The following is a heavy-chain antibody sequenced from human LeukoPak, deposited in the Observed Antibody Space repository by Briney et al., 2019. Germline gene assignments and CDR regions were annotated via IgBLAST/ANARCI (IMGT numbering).Heavy chain of an antibody. CDR3: ARGVKAIFGVVIGTGYYMDV. CDR1: GGTFSSCA. V-gene: IGHV1-69*05. Sequence: SVKVSCKASGGTFSSCAISWVRQAPGQGLEWMGGIIPIFGTANYAQKFQGRVTITTDESTSTAYMELSSLRSEDTAVYYCARGVKAIFGVVIGTGYYMDVWGKGTTVTVSS. J-gene: IGHJ6*03. D-gene: IGHD3-3*01. CDR2: IIPIFGTA.